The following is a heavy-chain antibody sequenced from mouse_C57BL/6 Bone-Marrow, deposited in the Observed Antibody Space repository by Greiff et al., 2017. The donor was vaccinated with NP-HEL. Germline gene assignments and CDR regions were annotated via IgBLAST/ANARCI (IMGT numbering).Heavy chain of an antibody. Sequence: EVKVVESGGGLVQPGGSLKLSCAASGFTFSDYYMYWVRQTPEKRLEWVAYISNGGGSTYYPDTVKGRFTISRDNAKNTLYLQMSRLKSEDTAMYYCARQRTTVVAEYFDGWGTGTTVTVSS. CDR3: ARQRTTVVAEYFDG. CDR2: ISNGGGST. J-gene: IGHJ1*03. CDR1: GFTFSDYY. D-gene: IGHD1-1*01. V-gene: IGHV5-12*01.